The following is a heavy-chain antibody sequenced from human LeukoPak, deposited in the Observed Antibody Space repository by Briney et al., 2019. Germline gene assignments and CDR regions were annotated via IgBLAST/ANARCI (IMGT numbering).Heavy chain of an antibody. Sequence: SETLSLTCNVSGFSVSSAYYWAWIRQPPGRGLEWIGSTHHSGSTDYNPSLKSRVTMSVDTSKNQFSLKLSSVTAADTAVYYCARGKEWELLIDWGQGTLVTVSS. J-gene: IGHJ4*02. CDR1: GFSVSSAYY. V-gene: IGHV4-38-2*02. CDR3: ARGKEWELLID. CDR2: THHSGST. D-gene: IGHD1-26*01.